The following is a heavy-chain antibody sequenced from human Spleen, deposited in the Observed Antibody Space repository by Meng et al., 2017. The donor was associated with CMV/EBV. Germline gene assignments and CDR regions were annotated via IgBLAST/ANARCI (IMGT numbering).Heavy chain of an antibody. CDR1: GFSGKATY. J-gene: IGHJ4*02. CDR2: IYGDGRT. Sequence: VSGEDLIQPGGSLRLACEASGFSGKATYISWVRQTPGKGLEWVSAIYGDGRTEYADSVRGRFTISRDDGKNTLYLQMNSLRVEDTALYYCTRGGRSWIEAYWGQGTLVTVSS. D-gene: IGHD2-15*01. CDR3: TRGGRSWIEAY. V-gene: IGHV3-53*01.